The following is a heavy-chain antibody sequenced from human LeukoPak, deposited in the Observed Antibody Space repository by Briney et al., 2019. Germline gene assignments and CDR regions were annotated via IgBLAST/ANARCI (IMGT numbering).Heavy chain of an antibody. V-gene: IGHV5-51*01. D-gene: IGHD1-26*01. Sequence: GESLKISCKGSGDSFTSYWIGWVRQMPGKGLEWMGIIYPGDSDTRYSPSFQGQVTISADKSISTAYLQWSSLKASDTAMYYCARLVGVGATSRFLDVWGKGTTVTVSS. CDR3: ARLVGVGATSRFLDV. CDR2: IYPGDSDT. J-gene: IGHJ6*04. CDR1: GDSFTSYW.